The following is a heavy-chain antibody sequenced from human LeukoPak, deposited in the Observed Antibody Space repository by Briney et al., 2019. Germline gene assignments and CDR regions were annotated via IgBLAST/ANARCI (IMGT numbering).Heavy chain of an antibody. V-gene: IGHV3-74*01. Sequence: GGTLRLSCAASGFTFSNYVMHWVRQAPGKGLVWVSRIKSDGITITYADSVKGRFTISRDNAKNTLYLQMNSLRAEDTAVYYCLRDLNWSLDQWGQGTLVTVSS. CDR3: LRDLNWSLDQ. CDR1: GFTFSNYV. CDR2: IKSDGITI. D-gene: IGHD1-20*01. J-gene: IGHJ4*02.